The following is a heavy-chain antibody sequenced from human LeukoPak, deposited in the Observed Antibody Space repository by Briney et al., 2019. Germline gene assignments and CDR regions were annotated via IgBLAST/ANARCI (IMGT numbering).Heavy chain of an antibody. CDR1: GFTFTLYV. Sequence: GGSLRLSCVAPGFTFTLYVMNWVRQAPGEGREWVSRIGVSAAITFYADSVKGRFTISRDNSANTQYLQINSLRAANTAVYYCAKDRGPYVGIANNWFDPWGQGTLVTVSS. CDR3: AKDRGPYVGIANNWFDP. CDR2: IGVSAAIT. D-gene: IGHD3-16*01. J-gene: IGHJ5*02. V-gene: IGHV3-23*01.